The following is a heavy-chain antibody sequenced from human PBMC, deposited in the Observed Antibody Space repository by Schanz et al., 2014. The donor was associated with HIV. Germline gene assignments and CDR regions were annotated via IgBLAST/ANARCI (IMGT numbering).Heavy chain of an antibody. CDR3: ARDSTMDYFDY. CDR2: INHSGST. D-gene: IGHD6-13*01. Sequence: QVQLQQWGAGLLKPSETLSLTCAVYGGSFSGYYWTWIRQPPGKGLEWIGRINHSGSTNYNPSLKSRVTISVATSSDQFPLKLSSVTAADTAVYYCARDSTMDYFDYWGQGTLVTVSS. CDR1: GGSFSGYY. V-gene: IGHV4-34*01. J-gene: IGHJ4*02.